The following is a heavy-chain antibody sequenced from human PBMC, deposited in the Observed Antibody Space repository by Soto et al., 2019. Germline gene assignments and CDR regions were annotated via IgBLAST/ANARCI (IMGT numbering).Heavy chain of an antibody. Sequence: SLRLSCAASGFTFDDYAMHWVRQAPGKGLEWVSGISWNSGSIGYADSVKGRFTISRDNAKNSLYLQMNSLRAEDTALYYCAKVTSSIAVAGTEFDYWGQGTLVTVSS. CDR3: AKVTSSIAVAGTEFDY. V-gene: IGHV3-9*01. CDR1: GFTFDDYA. CDR2: ISWNSGSI. J-gene: IGHJ4*02. D-gene: IGHD6-19*01.